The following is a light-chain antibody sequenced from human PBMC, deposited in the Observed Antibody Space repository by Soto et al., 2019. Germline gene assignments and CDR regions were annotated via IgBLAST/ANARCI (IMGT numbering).Light chain of an antibody. CDR1: QNIGTS. CDR3: QQRSVRLST. CDR2: DAS. V-gene: IGKV3-11*02. Sequence: ETMLTQNPATLSLSPGESATLSCSAGQNIGTSLVWSQQKPRQSPRLLIYDASHRATGVPARFSGCGSGRHFTLISSVGEPADFVVHSMQQRSVRLSTCGVGTRLDIK. J-gene: IGKJ5*01.